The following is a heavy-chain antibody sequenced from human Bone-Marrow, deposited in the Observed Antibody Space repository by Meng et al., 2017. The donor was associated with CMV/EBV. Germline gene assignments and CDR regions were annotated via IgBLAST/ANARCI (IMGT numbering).Heavy chain of an antibody. Sequence: TFKNAWMSWVRQAPEKGLEWVGRIKSNTDGGTTDNAAPVRGRFSISRDDSKNTLYLQMNSLKTEDTAVYYCATDLWAVGRLVGGVFDYWGQGTLVTVSS. V-gene: IGHV3-15*01. D-gene: IGHD3-16*01. CDR1: TFKNAW. CDR3: ATDLWAVGRLVGGVFDY. J-gene: IGHJ4*02. CDR2: IKSNTDGGTT.